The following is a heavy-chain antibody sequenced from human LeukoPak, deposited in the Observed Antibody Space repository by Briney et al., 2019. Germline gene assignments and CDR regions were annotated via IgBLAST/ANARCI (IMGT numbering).Heavy chain of an antibody. V-gene: IGHV1-2*06. D-gene: IGHD6-25*01. CDR1: GYTLTDYY. Sequence: ASVKVSCKASGYTLTDYYMHWVRQAPGQGLEWMGRINPNSGGTNYAQKFQGRVTMTRDTSISTVYMELSRLRSDDTAVYYCARDLGHSSDQANWFDPWGQGTLVTVSS. J-gene: IGHJ5*02. CDR3: ARDLGHSSDQANWFDP. CDR2: INPNSGGT.